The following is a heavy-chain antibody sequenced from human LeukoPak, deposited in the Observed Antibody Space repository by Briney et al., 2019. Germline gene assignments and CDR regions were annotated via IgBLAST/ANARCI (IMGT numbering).Heavy chain of an antibody. CDR1: GGSISSYY. J-gene: IGHJ6*02. CDR3: ARGAVGATPYYYYYGMDV. D-gene: IGHD1-26*01. Sequence: SETLSLTCTVSGGSISSYYWSCIRQPPGKGLEWIGYIYYSGSTNYNPSLKSRVPISVDTSKKQFSLKLSSVTAADTAVYYCARGAVGATPYYYYYGMDVWGQGTTVTVSS. V-gene: IGHV4-59*01. CDR2: IYYSGST.